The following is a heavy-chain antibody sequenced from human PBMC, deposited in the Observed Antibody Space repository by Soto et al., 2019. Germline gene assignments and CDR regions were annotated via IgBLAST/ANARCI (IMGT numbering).Heavy chain of an antibody. CDR3: ARDRRSSGTFDY. CDR1: GGTFSSYA. CDR2: IIPIFGTA. Sequence: SVKVSCKASGGTFSSYAISWVRQAPGQGLEWMGGIIPIFGTANYAQKFQGRVTITADKSTSTAYMELRSLRSDDTAVYYCARDRRSSGTFDYWGQGTLVTVS. D-gene: IGHD6-13*01. J-gene: IGHJ4*02. V-gene: IGHV1-69*06.